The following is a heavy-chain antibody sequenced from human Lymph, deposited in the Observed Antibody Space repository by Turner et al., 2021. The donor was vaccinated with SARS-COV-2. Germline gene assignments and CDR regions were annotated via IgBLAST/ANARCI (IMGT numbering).Heavy chain of an antibody. CDR2: INWSGGSI. Sequence: EVQLEEFGGGLVQPGRSLRLTCAASGFTFDDYAMHWVRQAPGKGLEWVSGINWSGGSIAYADSVKGRFTISRDNPKNSLYLQMNSLRAEDTAFYYCAKDLAGTYYSSFDYWGQGTLVTVSS. CDR1: GFTFDDYA. J-gene: IGHJ4*02. V-gene: IGHV3-9*01. D-gene: IGHD1-26*01. CDR3: AKDLAGTYYSSFDY.